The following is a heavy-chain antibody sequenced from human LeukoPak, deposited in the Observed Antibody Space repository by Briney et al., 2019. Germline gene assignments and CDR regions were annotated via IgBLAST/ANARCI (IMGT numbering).Heavy chain of an antibody. CDR1: GYSFISYG. Sequence: ASVKVSCKASGYSFISYGISWVRQAPGQGLEWMGGIIPIFGTANYTQKFQGRVTITADESTSTAYMELSSLRSEDTAVYYCARSNIVVVVAGPLDPWGQGTLVTVSS. CDR3: ARSNIVVVVAGPLDP. J-gene: IGHJ5*02. D-gene: IGHD2-15*01. CDR2: IIPIFGTA. V-gene: IGHV1-69*13.